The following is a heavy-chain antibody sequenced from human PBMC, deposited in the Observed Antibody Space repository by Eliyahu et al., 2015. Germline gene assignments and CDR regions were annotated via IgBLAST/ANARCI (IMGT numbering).Heavy chain of an antibody. CDR2: ISGSGGST. V-gene: IGHV3-23*01. CDR1: GFTFSSYA. Sequence: EVQLLXSGGGLVQPGGSLRLSCAASGFTFSSYAMXWVRQAPGKGLEGVSAISGSGGSTYYADSVKGRFTISRDNSKNTLYLQMNSLRAEDSALYYCAKDRFEYSSSSEFDYWGQGTLVTVSS. D-gene: IGHD6-6*01. J-gene: IGHJ4*02. CDR3: AKDRFEYSSSSEFDY.